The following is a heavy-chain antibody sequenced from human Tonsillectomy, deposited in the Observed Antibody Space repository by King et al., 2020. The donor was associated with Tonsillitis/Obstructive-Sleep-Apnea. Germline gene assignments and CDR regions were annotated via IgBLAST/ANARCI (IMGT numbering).Heavy chain of an antibody. Sequence: EVQLVESGGGLVQPGGSLRLSCAASGFTFSSYAMSWVRQAPGKGLDWVSAVSGSGDSTYHADSVKGRFTISRDNSKNTLYLQMNSLRAEDTAVYYCAKGISMVQGVIPFDYWGQGTLVTVSS. CDR3: AKGISMVQGVIPFDY. CDR1: GFTFSSYA. V-gene: IGHV3-23*04. J-gene: IGHJ4*02. CDR2: VSGSGDST. D-gene: IGHD3-10*01.